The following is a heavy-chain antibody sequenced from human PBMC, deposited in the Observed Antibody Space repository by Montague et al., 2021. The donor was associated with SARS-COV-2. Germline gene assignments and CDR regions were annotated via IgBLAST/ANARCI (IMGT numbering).Heavy chain of an antibody. V-gene: IGHV4-59*02. CDR2: VYYSRSS. CDR3: VRDPAPGGSGKFYDY. J-gene: IGHJ4*02. D-gene: IGHD1-26*01. Sequence: SETLSLTCTVSGDSVSHDFWTWIRQPPGKGLEWIGYVYYSRSSSXNPSLRGRVSIAVDTSKNQFTLRLSTVTAADTAMYYCVRDPAPGGSGKFYDYWGQGTPVAVSS. CDR1: GDSVSHDF.